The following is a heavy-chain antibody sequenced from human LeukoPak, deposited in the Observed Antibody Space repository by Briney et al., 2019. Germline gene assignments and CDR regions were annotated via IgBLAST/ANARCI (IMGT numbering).Heavy chain of an antibody. D-gene: IGHD1-26*01. CDR2: ISSSSSYI. Sequence: GGSLRLSCAASGFTFSSYSMNWVRQAPGKGLEWVSSISSSSSYIYYADSVKGRFTISRDNAKNSLFLQMNSLRPEDMAFYYCAKGNSGSYSQDWFDPWGQGTLVTVSS. CDR3: AKGNSGSYSQDWFDP. CDR1: GFTFSSYS. J-gene: IGHJ5*02. V-gene: IGHV3-21*04.